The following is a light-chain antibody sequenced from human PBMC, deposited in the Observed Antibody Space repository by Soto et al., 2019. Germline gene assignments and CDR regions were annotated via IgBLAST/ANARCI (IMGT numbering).Light chain of an antibody. V-gene: IGLV2-11*01. J-gene: IGLJ3*02. CDR2: DVN. Sequence: QSALTQPRSVSGSPGQSVTLSCTGTSSDVGSYNYVSWYQQHPGKAPKLMIDDVNKRPSGVPDRFSGSRSGNTASLTISGLQAEDEADYYCTSFARGSTLVFGGGTKVTVL. CDR3: TSFARGSTLV. CDR1: SSDVGSYNY.